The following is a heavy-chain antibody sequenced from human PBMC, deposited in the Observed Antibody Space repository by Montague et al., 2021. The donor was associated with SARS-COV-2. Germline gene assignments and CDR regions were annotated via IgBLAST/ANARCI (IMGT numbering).Heavy chain of an antibody. CDR1: GGSFSGYY. D-gene: IGHD3-10*01. J-gene: IGHJ6*03. CDR3: AGLGDGVVPSPILGVGPYYFYYYMDV. V-gene: IGHV4-34*01. Sequence: SEILSLTCAVYGGSFSGYYWNWIRQPPGKGLEWIGEINHSGSANYNPSLKRRVTISVDTSKNQFSLKLTSVAAADTAVYYCAGLGDGVVPSPILGVGPYYFYYYMDVWGKGTTVTVSS. CDR2: INHSGSA.